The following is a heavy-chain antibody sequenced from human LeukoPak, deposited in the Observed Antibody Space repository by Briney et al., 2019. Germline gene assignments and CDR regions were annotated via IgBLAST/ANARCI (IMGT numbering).Heavy chain of an antibody. CDR3: ARYGYSSSAGDY. Sequence: PSETLSLTCAVSGYSISSGYYWGWIRQPPGKGLEWIGNIYHSGSTYYNPSLKSRVTISVDTSKNQFSLKLNSVTAADTAVCYCARYGYSSSAGDYWGQGTLVTVSS. CDR1: GYSISSGYY. D-gene: IGHD6-6*01. V-gene: IGHV4-38-2*01. J-gene: IGHJ4*02. CDR2: IYHSGST.